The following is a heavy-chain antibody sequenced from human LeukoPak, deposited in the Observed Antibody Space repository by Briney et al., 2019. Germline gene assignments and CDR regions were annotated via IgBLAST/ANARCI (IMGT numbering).Heavy chain of an antibody. V-gene: IGHV4-61*02. J-gene: IGHJ4*02. D-gene: IGHD5-12*01. Sequence: SETLSLTCTVSGGSISSGSYYWSWIRQPAGKGLEWIGRIYTSGSTNYSPSLKSRVTISVDTSKNQFSLKLSSVTAADTAVYYCARDRRYSGYDRSPGYYFDYWGQGTLVTVSS. CDR1: GGSISSGSYY. CDR3: ARDRRYSGYDRSPGYYFDY. CDR2: IYTSGST.